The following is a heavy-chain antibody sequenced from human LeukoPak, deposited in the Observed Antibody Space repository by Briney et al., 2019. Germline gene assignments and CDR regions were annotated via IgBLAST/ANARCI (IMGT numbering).Heavy chain of an antibody. CDR3: ASRGRITMVRGVLTTPGAFDI. CDR2: IYSGGST. J-gene: IGHJ3*02. V-gene: IGHV3-53*01. CDR1: GFTVSSNY. D-gene: IGHD3-10*01. Sequence: PGGSLRLSCAASGFTVSSNYMSWVRQAPGKGLEWVSVIYSGGSTYYADSVKGRFTISRDNSKNTLYLQMNSLRAEDTAVYYCASRGRITMVRGVLTTPGAFDIWGQGTMVTVSS.